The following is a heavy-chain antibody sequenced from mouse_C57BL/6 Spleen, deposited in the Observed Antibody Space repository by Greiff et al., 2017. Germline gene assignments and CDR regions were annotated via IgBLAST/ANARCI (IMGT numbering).Heavy chain of an antibody. V-gene: IGHV1-47*01. Sequence: QVHVKQSGAELVKPGASVKMSCKASGYTFTTYPIEWMKQNHGKSLEWIGNFHPYNDDTKYNEKFKGKATLTVEKSSSTVYLELSRLTSDDSAVYYCARRDGYYWYFDVWGTGTTVTVSS. J-gene: IGHJ1*03. CDR2: FHPYNDDT. CDR3: ARRDGYYWYFDV. CDR1: GYTFTTYP. D-gene: IGHD2-3*01.